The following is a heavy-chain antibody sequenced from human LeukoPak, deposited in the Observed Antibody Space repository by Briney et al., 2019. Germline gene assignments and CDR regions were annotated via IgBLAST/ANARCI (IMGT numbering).Heavy chain of an antibody. J-gene: IGHJ3*02. V-gene: IGHV4-39*07. CDR3: ARSLLLWFGELSAFDI. CDR2: IYYSGST. D-gene: IGHD3-10*01. CDR1: GGSISSSSYY. Sequence: SETLSLTCTVSGGSISSSSYYWGWIRQPPGKGLEWIGSIYYSGSTYYNPSLKSRVTISVDTSKNQFSLKLSSVTAADTAVYYCARSLLLWFGELSAFDIWGQGTMVTVSS.